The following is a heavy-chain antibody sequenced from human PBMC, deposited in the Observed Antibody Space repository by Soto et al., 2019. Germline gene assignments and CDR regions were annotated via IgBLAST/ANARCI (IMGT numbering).Heavy chain of an antibody. D-gene: IGHD3-16*01. V-gene: IGHV1-8*01. CDR3: ARMETFGSLNWFDP. J-gene: IGHJ5*02. CDR1: GYSFTNND. CDR2: MNPGSGDT. Sequence: ASVKVSCKASGYSFTNNDVSWVRQATGQGLEWMGWMNPGSGDTGYAQKFQGRVTMTRDISIATAYMELSSLGSDDTAIYYCARMETFGSLNWFDPWGQGTLVPVSS.